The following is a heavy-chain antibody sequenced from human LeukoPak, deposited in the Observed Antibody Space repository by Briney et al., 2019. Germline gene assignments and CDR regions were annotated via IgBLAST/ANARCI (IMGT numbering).Heavy chain of an antibody. Sequence: PGGSLRLSCAASGFTFSSYAMSWVRQAPGKGLEWVSAISGSGGSTYYADSVKGRFTISRDNAKNSLYLQLNSLRAEDTAVYYCARQTTYASDYWGQGTLVTVSS. J-gene: IGHJ4*02. D-gene: IGHD2-2*01. V-gene: IGHV3-23*01. CDR3: ARQTTYASDY. CDR2: ISGSGGST. CDR1: GFTFSSYA.